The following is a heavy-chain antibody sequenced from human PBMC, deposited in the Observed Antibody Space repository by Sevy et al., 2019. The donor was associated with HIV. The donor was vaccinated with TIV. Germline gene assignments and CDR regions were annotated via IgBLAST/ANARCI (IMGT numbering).Heavy chain of an antibody. D-gene: IGHD4-17*01. J-gene: IGHJ6*02. CDR3: ARTVTTHYYYGMDV. Sequence: GGSLRLSCAASGFIFSSYYFHWVRQAPGKGLEWVAFISFDGDNKYYADSVKGRFTISRDNSKTTLYLEMNGLTTEDTAVYYGARTVTTHYYYGMDVWGQGTAVTVSS. CDR2: ISFDGDNK. CDR1: GFIFSSYY. V-gene: IGHV3-30*04.